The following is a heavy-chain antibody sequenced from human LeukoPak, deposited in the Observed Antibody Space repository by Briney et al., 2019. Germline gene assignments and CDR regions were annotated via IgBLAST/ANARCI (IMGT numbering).Heavy chain of an antibody. CDR2: ISSSGSGGNT. CDR1: GVTLSNYA. V-gene: IGHV3-23*01. J-gene: IGHJ2*01. Sequence: GGSLRLSCVASGVTLSNYAMSWARQAPGKGLEWVSGISSSGSGGNTYCADSVKGRFTISRDSSRNTLFLHMNTLRAEDTAIYYCAKDRMVGASYWYFDLWGRGTLVTVSS. CDR3: AKDRMVGASYWYFDL. D-gene: IGHD1-26*01.